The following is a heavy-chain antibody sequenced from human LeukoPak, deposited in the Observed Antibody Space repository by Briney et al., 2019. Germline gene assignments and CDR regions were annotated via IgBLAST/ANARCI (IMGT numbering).Heavy chain of an antibody. Sequence: ASVKVSCKASGYTFTSYGISWVRQAPGQGREWMGWISAYNGNTNYAQKLQGRVTMTTDTSTSTAYMKLRCLGCDDTAVYCCAIGDYDILTGYGNPWVEPWGAGDLVSVSS. J-gene: IGHJ5*02. CDR2: ISAYNGNT. V-gene: IGHV1-18*04. D-gene: IGHD3-9*01. CDR1: GYTFTSYG. CDR3: AIGDYDILTGYGNPWVEP.